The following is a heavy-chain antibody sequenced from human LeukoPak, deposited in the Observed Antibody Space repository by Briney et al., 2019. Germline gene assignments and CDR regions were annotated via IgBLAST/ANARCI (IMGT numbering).Heavy chain of an antibody. CDR2: IIPIFGTA. CDR3: ARTRTGSSGYFYYFDY. Sequence: ASVKVSCKASGGTFSSYAISWVRQAPGEALEWKEGIIPIFGTANYAQKFQGRVTITADESTSTAYMELSSLRSEDTAVYYCARTRTGSSGYFYYFDYWGQGTLVTVSS. CDR1: GGTFSSYA. D-gene: IGHD3-22*01. J-gene: IGHJ4*02. V-gene: IGHV1-69*13.